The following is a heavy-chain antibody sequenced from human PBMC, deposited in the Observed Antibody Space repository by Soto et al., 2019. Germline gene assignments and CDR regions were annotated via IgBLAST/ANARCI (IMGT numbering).Heavy chain of an antibody. Sequence: GGSLRLSCAASVFTFSSYSMNWVRQAPGKWLEWFSYISISSSTIXXADSVKGRXTISRYNSKNSXYLQMXSLRAEDTAVYYCARIGRLRCGDYWCQGTLVTVSS. V-gene: IGHV3-48*01. CDR1: VFTFSSYS. CDR3: ARIGRLRCGDY. CDR2: ISISSSTI. D-gene: IGHD4-17*01. J-gene: IGHJ4*02.